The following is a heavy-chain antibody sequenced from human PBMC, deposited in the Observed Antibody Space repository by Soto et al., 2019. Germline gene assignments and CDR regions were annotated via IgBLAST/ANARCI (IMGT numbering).Heavy chain of an antibody. CDR3: ARQVDVVGTKYFDS. CDR1: GDSIRSSGHY. D-gene: IGHD5-12*01. CDR2: IYYSESR. V-gene: IGHV4-39*01. Sequence: QVQLQESGPGLVKASETLSLTCTVSGDSIRSSGHYWGWIRQPPGKGLEWIASIYYSESRFYNPYLKSRASISVDTSRNQFSVKLTAVTATDTAMYYCARQVDVVGTKYFDSWGQGTLVTVSS. J-gene: IGHJ4*02.